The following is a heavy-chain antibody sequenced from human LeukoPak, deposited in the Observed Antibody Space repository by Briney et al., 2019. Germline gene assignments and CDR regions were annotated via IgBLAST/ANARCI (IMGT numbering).Heavy chain of an antibody. CDR1: GFTFSTYT. CDR2: ISISSSYI. D-gene: IGHD5-18*01. CDR3: ARAPHSALDTDDAFDI. J-gene: IGHJ3*02. Sequence: PGGSLRLSCAASGFTFSTYTMNWVRQAPGKGLEWVSFISISSSYIYYADSVKGRFTISRDNAKNSLYLQMNSLRAEDTAVYCCARAPHSALDTDDAFDIWGQGTMVTVSS. V-gene: IGHV3-21*06.